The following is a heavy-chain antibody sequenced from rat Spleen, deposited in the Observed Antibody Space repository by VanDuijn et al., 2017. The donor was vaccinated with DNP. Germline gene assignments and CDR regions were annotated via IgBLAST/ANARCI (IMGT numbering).Heavy chain of an antibody. V-gene: IGHV5-31*01. CDR2: ITSSGGST. CDR3: ARSGTGIRGYYVDY. D-gene: IGHD1-4*01. Sequence: EVQLVESGGDLVQPGRSLKLSCVASGFTFNNYWMTWIRQVPGKGLEWVASITSSGGSTYYPDSVKGRFTISRDNAKNTLYLQMNSLRSEDTATYYCARSGTGIRGYYVDYWGQGVMVTVSS. J-gene: IGHJ2*01. CDR1: GFTFNNYW.